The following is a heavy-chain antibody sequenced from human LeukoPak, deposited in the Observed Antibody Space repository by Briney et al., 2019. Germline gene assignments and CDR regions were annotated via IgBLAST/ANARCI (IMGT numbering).Heavy chain of an antibody. D-gene: IGHD4-11*01. V-gene: IGHV1-2*02. Sequence: GASVKVSCKASGYTFTGYYMHWVRQAPGQGLEWMGWINPNSGGTNYAQKFQGRVTMTRDTSTSTAYMELSRLRSDDTAVYYCARGWTTVTTTGGAFDIWGQGTMVTVSS. CDR3: ARGWTTVTTTGGAFDI. CDR1: GYTFTGYY. J-gene: IGHJ3*02. CDR2: INPNSGGT.